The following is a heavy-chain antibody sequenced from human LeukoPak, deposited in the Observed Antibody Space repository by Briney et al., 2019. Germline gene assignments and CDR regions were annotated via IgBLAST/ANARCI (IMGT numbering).Heavy chain of an antibody. CDR2: IIPIFGTS. J-gene: IGHJ4*02. CDR1: GGSFNAYA. V-gene: IGHV1-69*05. D-gene: IGHD5-18*01. CDR3: ARGLDASMETAYDY. Sequence: SVKVSCNASGGSFNAYAISWVRQAPGQGLEWMGGIIPIFGTSNYAQKLQGRVTISTDESTSAAYMEVSSLRSEDTAIYYCARGLDASMETAYDYWGQGTLVTVSS.